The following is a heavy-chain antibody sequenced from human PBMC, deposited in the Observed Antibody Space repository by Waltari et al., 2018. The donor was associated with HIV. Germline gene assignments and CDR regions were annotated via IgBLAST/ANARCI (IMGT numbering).Heavy chain of an antibody. J-gene: IGHJ6*02. D-gene: IGHD6-19*01. CDR3: ATARQWLVDSGMDV. CDR2: FDPADGKT. Sequence: QVQLVQSGAEVKRPGASVKVSCKVSGYILTDLSINWVRQAPGKGLEWVGSFDPADGKTTYAQKFQGRVTMTEDTSTDTASMEVSSLRSEDTAVYYCATARQWLVDSGMDVWGQGTTVTVSS. CDR1: GYILTDLS. V-gene: IGHV1-24*01.